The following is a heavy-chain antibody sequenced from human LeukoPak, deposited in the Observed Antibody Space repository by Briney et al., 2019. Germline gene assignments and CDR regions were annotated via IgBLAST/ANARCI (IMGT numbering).Heavy chain of an antibody. Sequence: PGASLKLSCAASGFPFSSYAMSWVRQAPGKGLEWVSAISGSGGSTYYADSVKGRFTISRDNSKNTLYLQMNSLRAEDTAVYYCAKDCNDFWSGYYGYWGQGTLVTVSS. D-gene: IGHD3-3*01. CDR1: GFPFSSYA. CDR3: AKDCNDFWSGYYGY. CDR2: ISGSGGST. J-gene: IGHJ4*02. V-gene: IGHV3-23*01.